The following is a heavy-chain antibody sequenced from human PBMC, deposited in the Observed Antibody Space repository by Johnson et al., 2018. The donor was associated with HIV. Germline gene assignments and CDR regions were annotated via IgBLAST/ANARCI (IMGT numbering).Heavy chain of an antibody. CDR1: GFSISNYD. CDR3: ARVSYDGDAFDI. D-gene: IGHD5-12*01. Sequence: VQLVESWGGSVQPGGSLRLSCAASGFSISNYDMHWVRQVTGKRLEWVSGIATTGDTYYLGSVKGRFTISRENAKNSLYLQVNSLRAGDTALYYCARVSYDGDAFDIWGQGTMVTVSS. V-gene: IGHV3-13*01. J-gene: IGHJ3*02. CDR2: IATTGDT.